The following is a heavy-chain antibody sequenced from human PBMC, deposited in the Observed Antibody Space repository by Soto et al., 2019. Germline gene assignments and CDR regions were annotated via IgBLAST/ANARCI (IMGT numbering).Heavy chain of an antibody. J-gene: IGHJ6*02. V-gene: IGHV1-69*01. CDR3: ARSQGSSTSLEIYYYYCYGMDV. D-gene: IGHD2-2*01. CDR1: GGTFSSYA. Sequence: QVQLVQSGAEVKKPGSSVKVSCKASGGTFSSYAISWVRQAPGQGLEWMGGTIPISETTNYAQKCQGRVTITADESKSTAYMELSSLRSEDTAVYYCARSQGSSTSLEIYYYYCYGMDVWGQGTTVTVSS. CDR2: TIPISETT.